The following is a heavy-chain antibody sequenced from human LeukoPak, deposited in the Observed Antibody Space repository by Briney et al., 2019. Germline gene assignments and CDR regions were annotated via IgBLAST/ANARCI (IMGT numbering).Heavy chain of an antibody. CDR1: GXXXXXXE. V-gene: IGHV3-48*03. D-gene: IGHD5-18*01. J-gene: IGHJ3*02. CDR2: XXSSGXTX. CDR3: ARGGDTAMADAFDI. Sequence: GGSLRLSCAAXGXXXXXXEXXXXXXAXGXXLXXVXXXXSSGXTXYXAXSVXGRFXSXRDNAKNSLYLQMNSLRAEDTAXYYCARGGDTAMADAFDIWGQGTMVTVSS.